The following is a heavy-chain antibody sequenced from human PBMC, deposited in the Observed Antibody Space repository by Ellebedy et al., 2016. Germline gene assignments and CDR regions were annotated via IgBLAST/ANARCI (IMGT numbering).Heavy chain of an antibody. J-gene: IGHJ4*02. V-gene: IGHV3-49*03. CDR1: GFTFGDYA. CDR3: SRFNFGLVQYHDWFDY. CDR2: IRAKVYGGAA. Sequence: GGSLRLSXTTSGFTFGDYAMSWFRQAPGKGLEWVGFIRAKVYGGAAEYAASVKGRFTISRDDSKAIAYLQMNSLSTDDTAVYYCSRFNFGLVQYHDWFDYWGQGTLVTVSS. D-gene: IGHD3-9*01.